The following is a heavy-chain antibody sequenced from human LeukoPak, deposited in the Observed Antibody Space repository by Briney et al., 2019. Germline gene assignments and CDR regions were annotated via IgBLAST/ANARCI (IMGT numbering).Heavy chain of an antibody. V-gene: IGHV1-69*04. Sequence: ASVKVSCKASGYTFNDYYMHWLRQAPGQGLEWMGRIIPILGIANYAQKFQGRVTITADKSTSTAYMELSSLRSEDTAVYYCARVDYDILTGYHMDVWGKGTTVTVSS. J-gene: IGHJ6*03. CDR3: ARVDYDILTGYHMDV. CDR2: IIPILGIA. D-gene: IGHD3-9*01. CDR1: GYTFNDYY.